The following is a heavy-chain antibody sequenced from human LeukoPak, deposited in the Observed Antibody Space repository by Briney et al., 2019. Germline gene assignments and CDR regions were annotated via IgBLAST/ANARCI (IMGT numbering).Heavy chain of an antibody. V-gene: IGHV1-8*01. J-gene: IGHJ6*03. CDR2: MNPNSGNT. CDR3: ARMGYYDFWSGYGLVGIHYYYYYMDV. Sequence: ASVKVSCKASGYTFTSYDINWVRQATGQGLEWMGWMNPNSGNTGYAQKFQGRVTMTGNTSISTAYMELSSLRSEDTAVYYCARMGYYDFWSGYGLVGIHYYYYYMDVWGKGTTVTVSS. CDR1: GYTFTSYD. D-gene: IGHD3-3*01.